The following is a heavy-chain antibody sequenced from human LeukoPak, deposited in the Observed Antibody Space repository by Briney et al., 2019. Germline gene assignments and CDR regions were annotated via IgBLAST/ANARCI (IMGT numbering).Heavy chain of an antibody. J-gene: IGHJ5*02. D-gene: IGHD1-26*01. V-gene: IGHV4-59*08. CDR1: GFTVSRNY. CDR2: VHYSGYT. CDR3: ARHVIYSGGHSYWFNP. Sequence: PGGSLRLSSAASGFTVSRNYMSWVRQPPGKGLEWIAFVHYSGYTNYNPSLRSRASISVDTSKNLCSLRLTSVTAADTAVYFCARHVIYSGGHSYWFNPWGLGTLVTVSS.